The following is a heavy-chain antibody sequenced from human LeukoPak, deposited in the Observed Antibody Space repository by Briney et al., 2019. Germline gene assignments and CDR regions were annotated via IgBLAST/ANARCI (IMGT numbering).Heavy chain of an antibody. CDR2: INPSGGST. CDR1: GYTFTSYY. J-gene: IGHJ4*02. CDR3: ARDRDVNPSTRFDY. D-gene: IGHD1-14*01. V-gene: IGHV1-46*01. Sequence: ASVKVSCKASGYTFTSYYMHWVRQAPGQGLEWMGIINPSGGSTSYAQKFQGRVTMTTDTSTSTAYMELRSLRSDDTAVYYCARDRDVNPSTRFDYWGQGTLVTVSS.